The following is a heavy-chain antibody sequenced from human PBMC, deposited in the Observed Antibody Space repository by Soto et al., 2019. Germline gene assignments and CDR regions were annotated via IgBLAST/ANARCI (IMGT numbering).Heavy chain of an antibody. Sequence: ESLTMSFTAAGYSFTTYFIGLVRQMRGKGLEWMGFIYPGDSDTRYSPSFQGQVTISADNSITTAYLQWSSLKASDTAIYYCARNVPISSDYSYYGLDVWGQGTTVTVSS. CDR3: ARNVPISSDYSYYGLDV. CDR1: GYSFTTYF. J-gene: IGHJ6*02. CDR2: IYPGDSDT. V-gene: IGHV5-51*01. D-gene: IGHD3-22*01.